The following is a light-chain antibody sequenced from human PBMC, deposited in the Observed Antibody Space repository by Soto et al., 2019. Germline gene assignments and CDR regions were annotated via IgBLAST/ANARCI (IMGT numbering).Light chain of an antibody. CDR1: SSDVGSYNL. J-gene: IGLJ3*02. V-gene: IGLV2-23*01. CDR2: EGS. CDR3: CSYAGRSTLV. Sequence: QSALTQPASVSGSPGQSITISCTGSSSDVGSYNLVSWQQQYPGKAPKLMIYEGSKRPSGVSNRFSGSKSGNTASLTISGLQAEDEADYYCCSYAGRSTLVFGGGTKLTVL.